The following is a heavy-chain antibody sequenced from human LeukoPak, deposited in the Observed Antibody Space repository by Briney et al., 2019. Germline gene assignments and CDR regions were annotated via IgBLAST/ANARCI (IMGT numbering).Heavy chain of an antibody. CDR2: FDPEDGET. CDR3: ARASTLAAPGAVPNDY. D-gene: IGHD6-13*01. Sequence: ASVKVSCKVSGYTLTELSMHWVRQAPGKGLEWMGGFDPEDGETIYAQKFQGRVTMTEDTSTDTAYMELSSLRSEDTAVYYCARASTLAAPGAVPNDYWGQGTLVTVSS. CDR1: GYTLTELS. J-gene: IGHJ4*02. V-gene: IGHV1-24*01.